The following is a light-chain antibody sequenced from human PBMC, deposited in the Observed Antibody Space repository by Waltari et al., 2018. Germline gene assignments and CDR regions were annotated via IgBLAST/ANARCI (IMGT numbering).Light chain of an antibody. CDR2: DGS. J-gene: IGKJ1*01. V-gene: IGKV3-15*01. Sequence: EIVMTQSPATLSVSPGERVTLSCRASQSVRSNLAWYQQKPGQGPRLLIYDGSTRATGIPARFSGSGAGTDFTLKISRVEAEDVGVYYCMQTTRFWTFGQGTRVEIK. CDR1: QSVRSN. CDR3: MQTTRFWT.